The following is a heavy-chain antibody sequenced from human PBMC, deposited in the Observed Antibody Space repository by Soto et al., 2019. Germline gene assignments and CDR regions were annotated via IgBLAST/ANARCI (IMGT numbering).Heavy chain of an antibody. CDR2: ISVSGSTI. CDR1: VFMFSNYE. V-gene: IGHV3-48*03. J-gene: IGHJ6*04. D-gene: IGHD6-19*01. Sequence: PXGSLRLSCASSVFMFSNYEMNCVRHSPGKGLEWVSFISVSGSTIYYADSVKGRFTISRDNAKNSLYLQMNSLRAEDTAVYYCARDFWGIEVNGNYMDILGEGSTVKVSS. CDR3: ARDFWGIEVNGNYMDI.